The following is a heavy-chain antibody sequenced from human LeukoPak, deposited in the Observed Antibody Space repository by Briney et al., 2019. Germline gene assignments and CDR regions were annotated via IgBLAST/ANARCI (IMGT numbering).Heavy chain of an antibody. D-gene: IGHD3-16*01. Sequence: GGSLRLSCVVSGFTVSNNHMSWVRQAPGKGLVWVSCISFDGSDATYADSVKGRFTISRDNAKNTLHLQMDSLTVEDTAVYYCARAVGQSGPYDYYYYMDVWGKGTTVTVSS. CDR1: GFTVSNNH. V-gene: IGHV3-74*01. CDR3: ARAVGQSGPYDYYYYMDV. CDR2: ISFDGSDA. J-gene: IGHJ6*03.